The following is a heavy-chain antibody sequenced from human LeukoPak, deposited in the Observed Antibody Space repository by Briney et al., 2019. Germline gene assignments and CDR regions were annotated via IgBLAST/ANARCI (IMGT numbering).Heavy chain of an antibody. CDR2: IYYSGST. CDR3: ATLSIAAAGSWYFDL. Sequence: SETLSLTCTVSGGSISSGGYYWSWIRQPPGKGLEWIGYIYYSGSTNYNPSLKSRVTISVDTSKNQFSLKLSSVTAADTAVYYCATLSIAAAGSWYFDLWGRGTLVTVSS. D-gene: IGHD6-13*01. CDR1: GGSISSGGYY. V-gene: IGHV4-61*08. J-gene: IGHJ2*01.